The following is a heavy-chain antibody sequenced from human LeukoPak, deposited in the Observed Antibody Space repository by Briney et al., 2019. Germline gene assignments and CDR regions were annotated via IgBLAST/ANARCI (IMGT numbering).Heavy chain of an antibody. CDR3: AKPPPSYGR. Sequence: GGSLRLSSALSGITFDDYAMHWVRKAPGKGLEWVSLISGDGATTYYADSVKDRFTFSRDNSKNSLHLQMNSLSTEDTALYYCAKPPPSYGRWGQGTLVTVSS. CDR2: ISGDGATT. CDR1: GITFDDYA. D-gene: IGHD1-14*01. J-gene: IGHJ4*02. V-gene: IGHV3-43*02.